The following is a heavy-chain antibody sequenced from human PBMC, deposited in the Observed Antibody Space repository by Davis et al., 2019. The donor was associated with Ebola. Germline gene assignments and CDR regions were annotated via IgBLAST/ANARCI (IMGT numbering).Heavy chain of an antibody. Sequence: GGSLRLSCAASGFIVGDKYMSWVRQAPGKGLEWVSVIYRDGRTYYADSVKGRFTISRVKSKNTVYLQTNSLRAEDTAVYYCARHVYGDFWYFDLWGRGTRVTVSS. CDR2: IYRDGRT. CDR3: ARHVYGDFWYFDL. D-gene: IGHD4-17*01. CDR1: GFIVGDKY. V-gene: IGHV3-53*01. J-gene: IGHJ2*01.